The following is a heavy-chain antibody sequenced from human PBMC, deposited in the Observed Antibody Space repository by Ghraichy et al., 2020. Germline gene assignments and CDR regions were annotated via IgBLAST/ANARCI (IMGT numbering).Heavy chain of an antibody. J-gene: IGHJ4*02. V-gene: IGHV4-59*01. CDR1: GDSLDSYY. Sequence: SETLSLTCTVSGDSLDSYYWNWIRQSPGKGLEWIGYIYKDGNTKYNPSLRSRVTISVDKSRNQYSLKVTSVTFADTAIYYCMGGIGWLSDYWGQGTLVTVSS. D-gene: IGHD6-19*01. CDR2: IYKDGNT. CDR3: MGGIGWLSDY.